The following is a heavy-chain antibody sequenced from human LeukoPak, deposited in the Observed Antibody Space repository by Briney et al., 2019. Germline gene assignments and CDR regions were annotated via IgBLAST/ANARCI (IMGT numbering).Heavy chain of an antibody. CDR2: IYPGDSDI. Sequence: GESLKISCEGSGYSFTSSWIGWVRQMPGKGLEWMGIIYPGDSDIRYSPSFQGQVTISADKSITTAYLQWSSLKASDTAIYYCARGQYCGGGSCRFDYWGQGTLVTVSS. D-gene: IGHD2-15*01. CDR1: GYSFTSSW. J-gene: IGHJ4*02. V-gene: IGHV5-51*01. CDR3: ARGQYCGGGSCRFDY.